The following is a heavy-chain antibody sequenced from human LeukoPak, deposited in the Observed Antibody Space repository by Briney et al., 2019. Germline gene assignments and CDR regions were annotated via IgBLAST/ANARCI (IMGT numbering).Heavy chain of an antibody. CDR3: ARLPPVNGVDY. D-gene: IGHD2-8*01. V-gene: IGHV5-51*01. Sequence: GESLKISCKTSGYSFTNYWIGWVRQMPRKGLEWMGIIYPGDSDTRYSPSFQGQVTISADKSISTAYLQWSSLKASDTAMYYCARLPPVNGVDYWGQGTLVTVSS. CDR1: GYSFTNYW. J-gene: IGHJ4*02. CDR2: IYPGDSDT.